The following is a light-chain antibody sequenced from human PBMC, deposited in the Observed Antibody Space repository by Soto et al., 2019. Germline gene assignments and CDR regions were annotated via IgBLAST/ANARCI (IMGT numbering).Light chain of an antibody. CDR2: GAS. V-gene: IGKV1-NL1*01. CDR1: QPIANY. Sequence: DIQMTQSPSSLSAFVGDSVTITCRAGQPIANYLAWYQQKPGQSPRLLIYGASTRATGIPDRFSGSGSGTDFTLTISRLEPEDFAYYYCQQYDSSPSWTFGQGTKVDIK. J-gene: IGKJ1*01. CDR3: QQYDSSPSWT.